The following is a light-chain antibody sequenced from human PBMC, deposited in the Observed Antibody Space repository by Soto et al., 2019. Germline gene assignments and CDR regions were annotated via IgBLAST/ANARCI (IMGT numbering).Light chain of an antibody. CDR3: QQYGSSWT. Sequence: EIVMTQSPGTLSLSPGERATLSCRACQSVSSNYLAWYQQKHGQVPRLXIYGASSRATGIQDRFSGSGSGTDFTLTISRMEPEDFAVYYCQQYGSSWTFGQGTKVDI. J-gene: IGKJ1*01. CDR1: QSVSSNY. V-gene: IGKV3-20*01. CDR2: GAS.